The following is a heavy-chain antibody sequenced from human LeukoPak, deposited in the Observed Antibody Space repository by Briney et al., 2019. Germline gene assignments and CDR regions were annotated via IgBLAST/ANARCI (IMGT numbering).Heavy chain of an antibody. D-gene: IGHD4-17*01. CDR3: ARPLGDGDYWEDAFDI. Sequence: SETLSLTCTVSGGSISSYYWSWLRQPPGKGLEWIGYIYYSGSTNYNPSLKSRVTISVDTSKNQFSLKLSSVTAADPAVYYCARPLGDGDYWEDAFDIWGQGTMVTVSS. V-gene: IGHV4-59*08. CDR1: GGSISSYY. J-gene: IGHJ3*02. CDR2: IYYSGST.